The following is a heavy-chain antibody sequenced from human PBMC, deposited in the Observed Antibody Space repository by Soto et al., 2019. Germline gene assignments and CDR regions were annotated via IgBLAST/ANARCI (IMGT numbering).Heavy chain of an antibody. CDR3: ARRSGYYYWDDY. CDR1: GYTFTSYA. D-gene: IGHD3-22*01. CDR2: INAGNGNT. J-gene: IGHJ4*02. Sequence: QVQLVQSGAEEKKPGASVKVSCKASGYTFTSYAMHWVRQAPGQRLEWMGWINAGNGNTKYSQKFQGRVTITRDTSASTAYMELSSLRSEDTAVYYCARRSGYYYWDDYWGQGTLVTVSS. V-gene: IGHV1-3*05.